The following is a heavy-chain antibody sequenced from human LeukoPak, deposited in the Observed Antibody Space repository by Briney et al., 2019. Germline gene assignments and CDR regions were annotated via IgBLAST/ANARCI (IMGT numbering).Heavy chain of an antibody. CDR3: AKGLAGGSKTGIDY. CDR1: GFTFSSYG. CDR2: ISYDGSNK. Sequence: GRPLRLSCAASGFTFSSYGMHWVRQAPGKGLEWVAVISYDGSNKHYADSVKGRFTISRDNSKNTLYLQMNSLRAEDTAVYYCAKGLAGGSKTGIDYWGQGTLVTVSS. D-gene: IGHD3-10*01. V-gene: IGHV3-30*18. J-gene: IGHJ4*02.